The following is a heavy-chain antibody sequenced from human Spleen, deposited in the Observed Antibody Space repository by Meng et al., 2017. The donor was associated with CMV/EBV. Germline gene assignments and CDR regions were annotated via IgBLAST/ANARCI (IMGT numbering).Heavy chain of an antibody. CDR2: IHYSGTN. V-gene: IGHV4-59*01. CDR1: GASIRSYW. Sequence: GSLRLSCTVSGASIRSYWWSWIRQSPGKGLEWIGYIHYSGTNKYNPSLRSRVTMSVDTSKNQFSLKLSSVTAADTAVYYCARQYCSGGSCYLDYWGQGTLVTVSS. J-gene: IGHJ4*02. CDR3: ARQYCSGGSCYLDY. D-gene: IGHD2-15*01.